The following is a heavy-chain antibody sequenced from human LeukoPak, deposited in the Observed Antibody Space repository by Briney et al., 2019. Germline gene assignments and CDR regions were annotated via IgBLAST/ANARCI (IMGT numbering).Heavy chain of an antibody. CDR3: AKDDAFDI. Sequence: GRSLRLSCAASGFTFDDYAMHWVRQAPGKGLEWVSGISWNSGSIGYADSVKGRFTISRDNAKNSLCLQMNSLRAEDTALYYCAKDDAFDIWGQGTMVTVSS. CDR2: ISWNSGSI. V-gene: IGHV3-9*01. CDR1: GFTFDDYA. J-gene: IGHJ3*02.